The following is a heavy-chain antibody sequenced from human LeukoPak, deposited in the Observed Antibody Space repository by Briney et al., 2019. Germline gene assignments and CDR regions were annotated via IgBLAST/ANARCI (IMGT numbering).Heavy chain of an antibody. Sequence: ASVKVSCKASGYTFSTYPMNWVRQAPGQGLEWMGWINAGNGNTKYSQKFQGRVTITRDTSASTAYMELSSLRSEDTAVYYCARVGSGGWSNDYWGQGTLVTVSS. J-gene: IGHJ4*02. D-gene: IGHD6-19*01. CDR2: INAGNGNT. CDR3: ARVGSGGWSNDY. CDR1: GYTFSTYP. V-gene: IGHV1-3*01.